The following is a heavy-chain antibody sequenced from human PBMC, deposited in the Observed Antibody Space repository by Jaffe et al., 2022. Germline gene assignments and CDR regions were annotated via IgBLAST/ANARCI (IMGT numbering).Heavy chain of an antibody. D-gene: IGHD3-16*01. CDR2: MNPNSGNT. CDR1: GYTFTSYD. J-gene: IGHJ4*02. V-gene: IGHV1-8*01. Sequence: QVQLVQSGAEVKKPGASVKVSCKASGYTFTSYDINWVRQATGQGLEWMGRMNPNSGNTGYAQKFQGRVTMTRDTSINTAYMELSSLRSEDTAVYYCARGLSPTGSGGGGESTDDYWGQGTLVTVSS. CDR3: ARGLSPTGSGGGGESTDDY.